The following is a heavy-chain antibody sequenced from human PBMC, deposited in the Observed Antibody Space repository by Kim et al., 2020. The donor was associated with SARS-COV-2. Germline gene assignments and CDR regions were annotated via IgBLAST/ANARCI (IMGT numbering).Heavy chain of an antibody. D-gene: IGHD3-22*01. J-gene: IGHJ3*02. CDR2: ISSSGRTI. Sequence: GGSLRLSCAASGFTFSSYEMNWVRQAPGKGLEWVSYISSSGRTIYYADSVKGRFTISRDNAKNSLYLQMNSLRAEDTAVYYCARSLRITMIVVVITDDAFAIWGQGTMVTVSS. CDR3: ARSLRITMIVVVITDDAFAI. V-gene: IGHV3-48*03. CDR1: GFTFSSYE.